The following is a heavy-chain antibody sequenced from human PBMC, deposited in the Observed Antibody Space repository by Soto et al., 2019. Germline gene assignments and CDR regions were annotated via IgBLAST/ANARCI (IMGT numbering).Heavy chain of an antibody. CDR1: GFSLSTSGVG. CDR2: IYWDDDK. J-gene: IGHJ6*02. Sequence: QITLKESGPTLVKPTQTLTLTCTFSGFSLSTSGVGVGWIRQPPGKALEWLALIYWDDDKRYSPSLTSRLTITKATSKNQVVLTMTNMDPVDTATYYCAHVLVVVANYGMDVWGQGTTVTVSS. V-gene: IGHV2-5*02. CDR3: AHVLVVVANYGMDV. D-gene: IGHD2-15*01.